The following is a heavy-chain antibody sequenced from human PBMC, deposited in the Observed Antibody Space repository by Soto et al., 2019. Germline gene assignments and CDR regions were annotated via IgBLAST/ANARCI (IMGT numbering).Heavy chain of an antibody. Sequence: TLSLTCAVSSGSISSSNWWSWVRQPPGKGLEWIGEIYHSGSTNYNPSLKTRVTISVDKSKSQFSLRLNSVTAADSAVYFCARLEGLATISYYFDFWGQGAQVTVSS. J-gene: IGHJ4*02. V-gene: IGHV4-4*01. CDR3: ARLEGLATISYYFDF. CDR1: SGSISSSNW. D-gene: IGHD3-9*01. CDR2: IYHSGST.